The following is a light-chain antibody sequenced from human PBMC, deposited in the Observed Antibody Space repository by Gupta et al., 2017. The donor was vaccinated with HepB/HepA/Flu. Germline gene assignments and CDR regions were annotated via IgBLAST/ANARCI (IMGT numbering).Light chain of an antibody. Sequence: QSVLTQPPSVSAAPGQKVTISCSGSSSNIENNYVSWYQQIPGTAPKLLIYDNNKRPSGIPDRFSGSKSGTSATLAITGLQTGDEADYYCGAWDTSLSAVVFGGGTKVTVL. CDR1: SSNIENNY. CDR2: DNN. V-gene: IGLV1-51*01. CDR3: GAWDTSLSAVV. J-gene: IGLJ2*01.